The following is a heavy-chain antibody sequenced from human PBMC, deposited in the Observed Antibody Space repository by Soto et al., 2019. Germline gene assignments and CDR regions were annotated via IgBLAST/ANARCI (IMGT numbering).Heavy chain of an antibody. Sequence: NPSETLSLTCAVSGASIGTNNWWSWVRQPPGKGLEWIGEVYHSGTTNCNPSLKSRVTISIDKSKNQFSLTLTSMTAADTALYYCAVPGRGDFDYWSQGTLVTV. CDR2: VYHSGTT. CDR1: GASIGTNNW. CDR3: AVPGRGDFDY. D-gene: IGHD5-12*01. J-gene: IGHJ4*02. V-gene: IGHV4-4*02.